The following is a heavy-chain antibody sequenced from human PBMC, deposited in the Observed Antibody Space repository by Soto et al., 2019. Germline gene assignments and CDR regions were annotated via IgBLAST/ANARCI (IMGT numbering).Heavy chain of an antibody. CDR2: IYYSGST. CDR1: GGSISSGGYY. J-gene: IGHJ5*02. CDR3: ARVGGINWFDP. Sequence: QVQLQESGPGLVKPSQTLSLTCTVSGGSISSGGYYWSWSRQHPGKGLEWIAYIYYSGSTYYNPSLKSRVTISVDTSKTQFSLKLSSVTAADTAVYYLARVGGINWFDPWGQGTLVTVSS. D-gene: IGHD3-16*01. V-gene: IGHV4-31*03.